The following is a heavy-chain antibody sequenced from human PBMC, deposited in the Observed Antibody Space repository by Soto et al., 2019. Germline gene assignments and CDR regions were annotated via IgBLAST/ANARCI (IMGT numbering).Heavy chain of an antibody. Sequence: QMQLVQSGPEVKKPGTSVKVSCKASGFTFTSSAVQWVRQARGQRLEWIGWIVVGSGNTNYAQKFQERVTITRNMPTGTAYMELSSMRSEDTAVYYCAAAPRGGWDDYCFDYWGQGTLVTVSS. CDR3: AAAPRGGWDDYCFDY. D-gene: IGHD6-19*01. J-gene: IGHJ4*02. V-gene: IGHV1-58*01. CDR2: IVVGSGNT. CDR1: GFTFTSSA.